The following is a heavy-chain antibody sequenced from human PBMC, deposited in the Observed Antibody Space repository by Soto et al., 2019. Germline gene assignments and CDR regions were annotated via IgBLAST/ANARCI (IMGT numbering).Heavy chain of an antibody. CDR3: ARESGDTAMVISDY. J-gene: IGHJ4*02. CDR1: GGSFSGYY. D-gene: IGHD5-18*01. V-gene: IGHV4-34*01. CDR2: INHSGST. Sequence: QVQLQQWGAGLLKPSETLSLTCAVCGGSFSGYYWSWIRPPPGKGLEWIGEINHSGSTNYNPSLKSRVTISVDTSKNQFSLKLSSVTAADTAVYYCARESGDTAMVISDYCGQGTLVTVSS.